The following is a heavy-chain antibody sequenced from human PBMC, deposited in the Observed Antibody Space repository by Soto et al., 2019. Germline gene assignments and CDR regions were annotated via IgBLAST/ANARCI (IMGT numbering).Heavy chain of an antibody. CDR2: ISGSGGST. V-gene: IGHV3-23*01. CDR3: AKGYGSGSYYLIPDYWYFDL. J-gene: IGHJ2*01. CDR1: GFTFSSYA. D-gene: IGHD3-10*01. Sequence: EVQLLESGGGLVQPGGSLRLSCAASGFTFSSYAMSWVRQAPGKGLEWVSAISGSGGSTYYADSVKGRFTISRDNSKNTLYLQMNSLRAEDTAVYYCAKGYGSGSYYLIPDYWYFDLWGRGTLVTVSS.